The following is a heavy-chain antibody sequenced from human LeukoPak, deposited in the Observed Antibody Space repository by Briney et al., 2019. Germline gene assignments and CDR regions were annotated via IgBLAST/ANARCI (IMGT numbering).Heavy chain of an antibody. CDR1: GYSFTSYW. D-gene: IGHD3-22*01. Sequence: GESLKISCKGSGYSFTSYWIGWVRQMPGKGLKWMGIIYPGDSDTRCSPSFQGQVTISADKSISTAYLQWSSLKASDTAMYYCALGISGSPLYYYYYGMDVWGQGTTVTVSS. J-gene: IGHJ6*02. CDR3: ALGISGSPLYYYYYGMDV. CDR2: IYPGDSDT. V-gene: IGHV5-51*01.